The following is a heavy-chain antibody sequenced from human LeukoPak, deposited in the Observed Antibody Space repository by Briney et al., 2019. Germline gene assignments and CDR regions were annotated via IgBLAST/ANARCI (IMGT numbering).Heavy chain of an antibody. V-gene: IGHV1-2*02. D-gene: IGHD6-19*01. Sequence: ASVKVSCKASGYSFTDYYIHWVRQAPGQGLEWMGWMNPNSGGTNFAQKFQGRVAMARDTSISTAYMELSRLTSDDTAVYYCARDLTGYSSGWYIKYYFDCWGQGTLVTVSS. CDR3: ARDLTGYSSGWYIKYYFDC. CDR2: MNPNSGGT. J-gene: IGHJ4*02. CDR1: GYSFTDYY.